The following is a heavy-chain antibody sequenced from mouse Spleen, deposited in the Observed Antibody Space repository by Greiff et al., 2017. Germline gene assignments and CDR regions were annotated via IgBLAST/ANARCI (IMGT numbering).Heavy chain of an antibody. J-gene: IGHJ2*01. CDR2: ISGGGGNT. D-gene: IGHD1-2*01. V-gene: IGHV5-9*01. Sequence: EVMLVESGGGLVKPGGSLKLSCAASGFTFSSYTMSWVRQTPEKRLEWVATISGGGGNTYYPDSVKGRFTISRDNAKNTLYLQMSSLRSEDTALYYCARHHYGPYYFDYWGQGTTLTVSS. CDR3: ARHHYGPYYFDY. CDR1: GFTFSSYT.